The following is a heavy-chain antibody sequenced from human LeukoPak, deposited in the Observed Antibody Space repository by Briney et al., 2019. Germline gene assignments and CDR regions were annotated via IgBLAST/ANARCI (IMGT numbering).Heavy chain of an antibody. J-gene: IGHJ4*02. Sequence: GESLRLSCEASGFTFTKFWMSWVRQAPGKGLEWVANIQEDGKKEYYVDSVRGRFTISRDNAKNSIYLQMNSLRVEDTAVYYCAKDIVGGGDDYWGQGTLVIVSS. V-gene: IGHV3-7*01. D-gene: IGHD2-21*02. CDR3: AKDIVGGGDDY. CDR1: GFTFTKFW. CDR2: IQEDGKKE.